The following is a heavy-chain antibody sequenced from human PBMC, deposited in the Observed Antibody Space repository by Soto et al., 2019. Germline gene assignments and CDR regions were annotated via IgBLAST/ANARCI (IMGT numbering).Heavy chain of an antibody. Sequence: ASVKVSCKASGYTFTSYDINWVRQATGQGLEWMGWMNPNSGNTGYAQKFQGRVTMTRNTSISTAYMELSSLRSEDTAVYYCATVYCSGGSCYPYYYYYYMDVWGKGTTVTVSS. CDR1: GYTFTSYD. CDR2: MNPNSGNT. D-gene: IGHD2-15*01. J-gene: IGHJ6*03. CDR3: ATVYCSGGSCYPYYYYYYMDV. V-gene: IGHV1-8*01.